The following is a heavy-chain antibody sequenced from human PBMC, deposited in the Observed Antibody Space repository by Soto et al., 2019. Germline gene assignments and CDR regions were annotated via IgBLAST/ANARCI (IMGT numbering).Heavy chain of an antibody. CDR2: IYHSGST. CDR1: GGSISSFCYS. CDR3: ARREIQGPTDY. Sequence: SDTLSLTWAVSGGSISSFCYSWSWIRQPPGKGLEWIGYIYHSGSTYYNPSLKSRVTISVDRSENQFSLKLTSVTAVDTAVYYCARREIQGPTDYWGQGTLVTVSS. V-gene: IGHV4-30-2*01. D-gene: IGHD1-26*01. J-gene: IGHJ4*02.